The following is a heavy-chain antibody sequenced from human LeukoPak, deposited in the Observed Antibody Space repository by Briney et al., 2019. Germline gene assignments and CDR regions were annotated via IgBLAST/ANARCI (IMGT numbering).Heavy chain of an antibody. CDR1: GGSISSYY. J-gene: IGHJ4*02. D-gene: IGHD1-14*01. CDR3: ATGAGDFDH. Sequence: PSETLSLTCTVSGGSISSYYWSWIRQPAGKGLEWNGHFYTSESTNYNPSLKSRVTLSVDASKNQFSLNLISVTAADTAVYYCATGAGDFDHWGQGILVTVSS. V-gene: IGHV4-4*07. CDR2: FYTSEST.